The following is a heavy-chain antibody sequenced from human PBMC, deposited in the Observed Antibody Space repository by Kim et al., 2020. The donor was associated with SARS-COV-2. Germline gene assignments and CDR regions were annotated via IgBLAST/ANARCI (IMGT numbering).Heavy chain of an antibody. CDR3: AREHYYNSGSYSIDY. Sequence: SMKGRFTISRDNSKNPLYLQMNSLRAEDTAVYYCAREHYYNSGSYSIDYWGQGTLVTVSS. D-gene: IGHD3-10*01. J-gene: IGHJ4*02. V-gene: IGHV3-30*01.